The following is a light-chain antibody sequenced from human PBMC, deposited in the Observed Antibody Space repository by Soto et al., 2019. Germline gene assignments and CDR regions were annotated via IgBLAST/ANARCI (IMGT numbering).Light chain of an antibody. CDR3: QQYYSYPYT. V-gene: IGKV1-8*01. CDR1: QCISCY. J-gene: IGKJ2*01. Sequence: AIRMTQSQSSFSASTGDRVTITCRPSQCISCYLAWYQQKPGKAPKLLLYAASPLQSGVPSRFSGSGSGTDFTLTISCMQSEYFATYSCQQYYSYPYTFGQGTKLEIK. CDR2: AAS.